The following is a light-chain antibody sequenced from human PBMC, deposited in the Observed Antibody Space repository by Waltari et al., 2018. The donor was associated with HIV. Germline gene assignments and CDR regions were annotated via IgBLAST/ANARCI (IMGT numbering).Light chain of an antibody. CDR1: QGIKND. CDR2: TAS. CDR3: LHTYTYPWT. Sequence: AIKMTQSPSSLSASVGDRVTITCRASQGIKNDLDWYQHKPGKAPKLLIYTASSLHSGVPSRFSGSGSGTDFTLTISSLQPEDFATYYWLHTYTYPWTFGQGTKVEIK. V-gene: IGKV1-6*01. J-gene: IGKJ1*01.